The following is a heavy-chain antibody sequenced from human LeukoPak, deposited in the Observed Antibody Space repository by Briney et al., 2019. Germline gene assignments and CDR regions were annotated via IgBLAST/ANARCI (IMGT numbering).Heavy chain of an antibody. CDR1: GFTFSSYW. D-gene: IGHD2-15*01. J-gene: IGHJ4*02. CDR3: AKDPLDIVVVVAATLEYYFDY. V-gene: IGHV3-23*01. CDR2: ISGSGGST. Sequence: PGGSLRLSCAASGFTFSSYWMSWVRQAPGKGLEWVSAISGSGGSTYYADSVKGRFTISRDNSKNTLYLQMNSLRAEDTAVYYCAKDPLDIVVVVAATLEYYFDYWGQGTLVTVSS.